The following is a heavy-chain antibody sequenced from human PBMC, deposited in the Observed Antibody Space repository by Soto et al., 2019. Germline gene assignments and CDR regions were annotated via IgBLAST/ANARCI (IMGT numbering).Heavy chain of an antibody. CDR3: ARDLKDFWSGYYTGMDV. J-gene: IGHJ6*02. CDR1: GGSISSSNW. D-gene: IGHD3-3*01. Sequence: SETLSLTCAVSGGSISSSNWWSWVRQPPGKGLEWIGEIYHSGSTNYNPSHKSRVTISVDKSKNPFSLKLSSVTAADTAVYYCARDLKDFWSGYYTGMDVWGQGTTVTVSS. V-gene: IGHV4-4*02. CDR2: IYHSGST.